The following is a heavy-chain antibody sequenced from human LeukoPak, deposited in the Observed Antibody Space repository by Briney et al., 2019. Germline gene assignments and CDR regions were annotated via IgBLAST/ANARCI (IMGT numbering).Heavy chain of an antibody. CDR1: DGSFTDYN. V-gene: IGHV4-34*01. CDR2: IHHSGGA. Sequence: SETLSLTCAVYDGSFTDYNWSWIRQSPGKGLEWIAEIHHSGGANYSPTLKSRVTLSVDTSKNQLSLNLRSVTAADTAVYYCVRNGYDSSGYYFWSDYRGQGTLVTVPS. J-gene: IGHJ4*02. CDR3: VRNGYDSSGYYFWSDY. D-gene: IGHD3-22*01.